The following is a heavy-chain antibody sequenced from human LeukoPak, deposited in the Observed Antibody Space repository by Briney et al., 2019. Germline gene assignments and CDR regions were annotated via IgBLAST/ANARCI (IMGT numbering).Heavy chain of an antibody. CDR3: AKVSGGGLYYDGMDV. CDR2: ISGSGGST. J-gene: IGHJ6*02. D-gene: IGHD1-14*01. CDR1: GFTFSSYA. V-gene: IGHV3-23*01. Sequence: GGSLRLSCAASGFTFSSYAMSWVRQAPGKGLEWVSTISGSGGSTYYADSVKGRFTISRDNSKNTLYLQMNSLRAEDTAVYYCAKVSGGGLYYDGMDVWGQGTTVTVSS.